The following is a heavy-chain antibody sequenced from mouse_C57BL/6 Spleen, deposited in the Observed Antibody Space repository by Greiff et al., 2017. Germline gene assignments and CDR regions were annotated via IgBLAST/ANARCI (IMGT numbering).Heavy chain of an antibody. CDR2: IRSKSNNYAT. CDR3: VSLYYGYDVDY. J-gene: IGHJ4*01. D-gene: IGHD2-2*01. Sequence: EVQRVESGGGLVQPKGSLKLSCAASGFSFNTYAMNWVRQAPGKGLEWVARIRSKSNNYATYYADSVKDRFTISRDDSESMLYLQMNNLKTEDTAMYYCVSLYYGYDVDYWGQGTSVTVSS. CDR1: GFSFNTYA. V-gene: IGHV10-1*01.